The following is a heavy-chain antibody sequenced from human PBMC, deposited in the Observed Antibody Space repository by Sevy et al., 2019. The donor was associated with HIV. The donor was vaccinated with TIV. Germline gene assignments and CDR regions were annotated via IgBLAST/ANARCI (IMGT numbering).Heavy chain of an antibody. J-gene: IGHJ5*02. CDR1: GGSFSGYY. D-gene: IGHD2-2*01. CDR3: SRSPPIVVLPGAPSWFDP. V-gene: IGHV4-34*01. Sequence: SEILSLTCAVHGGSFSGYYWNWIRQPPGKGLEWIGEINHSGSTNYNPSLKSRVTISVDTSKNQFSLKLSSVTAADTAVYYWSRSPPIVVLPGAPSWFDPWGQGTLVTVSS. CDR2: INHSGST.